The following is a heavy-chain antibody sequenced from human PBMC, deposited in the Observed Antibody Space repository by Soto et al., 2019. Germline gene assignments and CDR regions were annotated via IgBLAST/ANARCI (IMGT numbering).Heavy chain of an antibody. V-gene: IGHV3-48*01. CDR2: INGDGSVI. Sequence: QLVESGGGLVQPGGSLRLSCAASGFAFSSENMNWVRQVPGKGLEWISYINGDGSVITYADSLKGRFTISRDNARESLFLQANSMRAEDTAVYYWAREAGSSWFFMWGQGTLVTVSS. CDR1: GFAFSSEN. CDR3: AREAGSSWFFM. D-gene: IGHD6-19*01. J-gene: IGHJ4*02.